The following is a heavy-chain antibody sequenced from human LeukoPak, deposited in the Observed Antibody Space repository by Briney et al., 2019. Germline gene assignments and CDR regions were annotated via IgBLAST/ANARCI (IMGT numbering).Heavy chain of an antibody. Sequence: GRSLRLSCAASGFTFSDYYMSWIRHAPGKGLERVSYISSSGSTIYYTDSVKGRFTISRDNAKNSLYLQMNSLRAEDTAVYYCARDRLYYYDSSGYLDYWGQGTLVTVSS. CDR1: GFTFSDYY. CDR3: ARDRLYYYDSSGYLDY. J-gene: IGHJ4*02. V-gene: IGHV3-11*01. D-gene: IGHD3-22*01. CDR2: ISSSGSTI.